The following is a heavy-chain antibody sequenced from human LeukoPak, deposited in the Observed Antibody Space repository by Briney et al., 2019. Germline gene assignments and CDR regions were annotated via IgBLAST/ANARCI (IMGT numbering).Heavy chain of an antibody. CDR2: ISYDGTTA. V-gene: IGHV3-30-3*01. J-gene: IGHJ4*02. CDR1: GFIFSHYA. D-gene: IGHD3-22*01. CDR3: ARDSLLILVPTPSFDS. Sequence: GGSLRLSCAASGFIFSHYAIHWVRQAPGRGLEWVAIISYDGTTAHYADSVKGRLTISRDDSKNTVFLQMNSLRPEDTAVYYCARDSLLILVPTPSFDSWGQGTLVTVSS.